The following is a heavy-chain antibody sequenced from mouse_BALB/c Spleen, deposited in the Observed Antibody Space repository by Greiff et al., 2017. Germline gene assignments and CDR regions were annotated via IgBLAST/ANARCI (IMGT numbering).Heavy chain of an antibody. D-gene: IGHD3-2*02. J-gene: IGHJ3*01. CDR1: GFSLTSYD. Sequence: VKLMESGPGLVAPSQSLSITCTVSGFSLTSYDISWIRQPPGKGLEWLGVIWTGGGTNYNSAFMSRLSISKDNSKSQVFLKMNSLQTDDTAIYYCVRDRLQFAYWGQGTLVTVSA. CDR3: VRDRLQFAY. V-gene: IGHV2-9-2*01. CDR2: IWTGGGT.